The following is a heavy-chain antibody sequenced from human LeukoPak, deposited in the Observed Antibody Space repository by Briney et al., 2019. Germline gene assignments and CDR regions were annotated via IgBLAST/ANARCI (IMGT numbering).Heavy chain of an antibody. Sequence: PGGSLRLSCAASGFTFSSFAMSWVRQAPGKGLEWVSAVSGSGGSTYYADSVKGRFTISRDNSKNTLYPQMNSLRAEDTAVYYCAKGGTTNYYYGMDVWGQGTTVTVSS. CDR2: VSGSGGST. V-gene: IGHV3-23*01. D-gene: IGHD1-7*01. CDR1: GFTFSSFA. J-gene: IGHJ6*02. CDR3: AKGGTTNYYYGMDV.